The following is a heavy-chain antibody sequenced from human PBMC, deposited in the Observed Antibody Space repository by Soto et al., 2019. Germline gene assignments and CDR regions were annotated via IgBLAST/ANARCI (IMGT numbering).Heavy chain of an antibody. CDR2: IYTSGST. CDR1: GDSISSYY. CDR3: ASSPGAAAFDY. V-gene: IGHV4-4*07. J-gene: IGHJ4*02. Sequence: SETLSLTXTVSGDSISSYYWSWIRQPAGKGLEWIGRIYTSGSTNYNPSLKSRVTMSVDTSKNQFSLKLSSVTAADTAVYYCASSPGAAAFDYWGQGTLVTVSS.